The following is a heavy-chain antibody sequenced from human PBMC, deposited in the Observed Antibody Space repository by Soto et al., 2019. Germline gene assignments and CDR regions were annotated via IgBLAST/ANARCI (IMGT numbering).Heavy chain of an antibody. D-gene: IGHD3-3*01. V-gene: IGHV3-53*01. CDR3: ASSYYDFWSGDYYYYGMDV. J-gene: IGHJ6*02. Sequence: GGSLRLSCAASGFTVSSNYMIWVRQAPGKGLEWVSVIYSGGSTYYADSVKGRFTISRDNSKNTLYLQMNSLRAEDTAVYYCASSYYDFWSGDYYYYGMDVWGQGTTVTVSS. CDR1: GFTVSSNY. CDR2: IYSGGST.